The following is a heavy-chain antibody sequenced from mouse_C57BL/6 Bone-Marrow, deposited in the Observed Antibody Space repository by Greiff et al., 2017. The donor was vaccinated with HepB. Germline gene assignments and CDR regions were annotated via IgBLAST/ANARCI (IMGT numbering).Heavy chain of an antibody. Sequence: VKLMESGAELVKPGASVKMSCKASGYTFTSYWITWVKQRPGQGLEWIGDIYPGSGSTNYNEKFKSKATLTVDTSSSTAYMQLSSLTSEDSAVYYCASDGYYMDYWGQGTSVTVSS. V-gene: IGHV1-55*01. CDR3: ASDGYYMDY. D-gene: IGHD2-3*01. J-gene: IGHJ4*01. CDR2: IYPGSGST. CDR1: GYTFTSYW.